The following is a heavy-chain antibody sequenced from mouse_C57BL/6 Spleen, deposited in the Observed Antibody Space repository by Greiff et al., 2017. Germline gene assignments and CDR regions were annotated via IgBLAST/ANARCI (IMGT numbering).Heavy chain of an antibody. CDR3: GSLGRSDYAMDY. CDR1: GYTFTGYW. V-gene: IGHV1-9*01. D-gene: IGHD4-1*01. J-gene: IGHJ4*01. CDR2: ILPGSGST. Sequence: VQLQQPGAELMKPGASVKLSCKATGYTFTGYWIEWVKQRPGHGLEWIGEILPGSGSTNYNEKFKGKATFPAATSSNTAYMQLSSLTTEDSAIYFCGSLGRSDYAMDYWGQGTSVTVSS.